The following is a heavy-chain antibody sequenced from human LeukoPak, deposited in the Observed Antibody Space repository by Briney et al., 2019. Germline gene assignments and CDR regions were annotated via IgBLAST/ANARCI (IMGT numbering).Heavy chain of an antibody. D-gene: IGHD1-26*01. CDR2: IHYSGST. Sequence: SETLSLTCTVSGGSICSYYWSWLRQPPGKGLEWIAYIHYSGSTNYNPSLKSRVTISVDTSTNQFSLNLSSVTAADTAVYYCARVSYSGGYFDYWGQGTLVTVSS. V-gene: IGHV4-59*01. CDR3: ARVSYSGGYFDY. J-gene: IGHJ4*02. CDR1: GGSICSYY.